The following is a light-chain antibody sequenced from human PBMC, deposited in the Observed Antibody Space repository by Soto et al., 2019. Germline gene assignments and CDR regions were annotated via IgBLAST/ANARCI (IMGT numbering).Light chain of an antibody. V-gene: IGLV2-14*03. J-gene: IGLJ1*01. Sequence: QSALTQPASVSGSPGQSINISCTGTSSDVGGYNYVSWYQHHPGKAPKLIIYGVSNRPSGVSNPFSGSKSGNTASLTISGLQPEDEADYYCSSYTTSNTRQIVFGTGTRSPS. CDR1: SSDVGGYNY. CDR3: SSYTTSNTRQIV. CDR2: GVS.